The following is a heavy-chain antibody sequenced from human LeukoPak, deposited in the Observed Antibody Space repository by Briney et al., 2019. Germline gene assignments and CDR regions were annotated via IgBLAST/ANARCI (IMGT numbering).Heavy chain of an antibody. Sequence: SETLSLTCSVSGVSISSGSNYWSWIRQPPGKGLEWIGEINHSGSTNYNPSLKSRVTISVDTSKNQFSLKLSSVTAADTAVYYCARAPYSGYDPFDYWGQGTLVTVSS. D-gene: IGHD5-12*01. V-gene: IGHV4-39*07. CDR3: ARAPYSGYDPFDY. CDR2: INHSGST. J-gene: IGHJ4*02. CDR1: GVSISSGSNY.